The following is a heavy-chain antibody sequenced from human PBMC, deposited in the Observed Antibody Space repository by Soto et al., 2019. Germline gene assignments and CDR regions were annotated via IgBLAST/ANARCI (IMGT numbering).Heavy chain of an antibody. CDR3: ARRQSSSWYGL. CDR2: VYYNGNT. Sequence: SETLSLTCAVSGGSISSGGFSWSWIRQPPGKGLEWIGNVYYNGNTYYKASLRSRVTISVDTSNNQFSLKLSSVTAADTAVYYCARRQSSSWYGLWGQGTLVTVSS. V-gene: IGHV4-30-2*03. CDR1: GGSISSGGFS. D-gene: IGHD6-13*01. J-gene: IGHJ4*02.